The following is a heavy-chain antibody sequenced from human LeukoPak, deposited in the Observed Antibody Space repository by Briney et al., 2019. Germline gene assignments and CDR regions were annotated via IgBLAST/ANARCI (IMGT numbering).Heavy chain of an antibody. J-gene: IGHJ4*02. CDR1: GDSISSSSYY. V-gene: IGHV4-39*01. CDR3: ARSPTFGIKFDS. D-gene: IGHD3-10*01. Sequence: SETLSLTCTVSGDSISSSSYYWGWIRQPPGKGLEWIGSIFYSGSTYYNPSLKSRVTISVDTSKNQFSLKLSSLPAADTAMYYCARSPTFGIKFDSWGQGTLVTVSS. CDR2: IFYSGST.